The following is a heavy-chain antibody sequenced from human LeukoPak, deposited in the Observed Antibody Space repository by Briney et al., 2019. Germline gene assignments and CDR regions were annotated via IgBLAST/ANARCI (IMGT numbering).Heavy chain of an antibody. Sequence: SETLSLTCAVYGGSFSASYWNWIRQSPEKGLEWIGEINHSGRTTYNPSLTSRIIMSVDKSKNQFSLKLSSVTAADTAVYYCAARKFDYGFQTPFDYWGQGTLVTVSS. J-gene: IGHJ4*02. CDR3: AARKFDYGFQTPFDY. CDR1: GGSFSASY. CDR2: INHSGRT. V-gene: IGHV4-34*10. D-gene: IGHD4/OR15-4a*01.